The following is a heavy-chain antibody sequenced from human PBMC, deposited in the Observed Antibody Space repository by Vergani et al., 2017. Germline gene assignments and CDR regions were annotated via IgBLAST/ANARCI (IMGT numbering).Heavy chain of an antibody. CDR3: ARGGSDFGWVGIDY. D-gene: IGHD3-3*01. Sequence: EVQLVESGGGLVQPGRSLRLSCAASGFTFSSYSMNWVRQAPGKGLEWVSYISSSSSTIYYADSVKGRFTISRDNAKNSLYLQMNSLRAEDTAVYYCARGGSDFGWVGIDYWGQGTLVTVSS. J-gene: IGHJ4*02. CDR2: ISSSSSTI. V-gene: IGHV3-48*01. CDR1: GFTFSSYS.